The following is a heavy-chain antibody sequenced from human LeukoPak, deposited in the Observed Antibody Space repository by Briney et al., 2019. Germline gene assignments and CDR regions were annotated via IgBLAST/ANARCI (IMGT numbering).Heavy chain of an antibody. CDR3: ARGLISGWYYFDY. Sequence: GASVKVSCKASGYTFTAYYMHWVRQAPGQGLEWMGWINPNSGGTNYAQKFQGRVTMTRDTSISTAYMELSRLRSDDTAVYYCARGLISGWYYFDYWGQGTLVTVSS. CDR2: INPNSGGT. V-gene: IGHV1-2*02. J-gene: IGHJ4*02. D-gene: IGHD6-19*01. CDR1: GYTFTAYY.